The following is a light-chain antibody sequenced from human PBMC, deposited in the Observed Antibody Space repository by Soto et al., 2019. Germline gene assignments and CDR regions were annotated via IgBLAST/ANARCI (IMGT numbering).Light chain of an antibody. Sequence: QSALTQPASVSGSPRQAIALSCTGTSSDVGAYDYVSWYQQHPDRAPRLVIYEVSNRPSGVSNRFSGSKSVNTATLTISGLQAEDEADYYCASHTSTNTRVFGTGTKVTVL. CDR2: EVS. V-gene: IGLV2-14*03. J-gene: IGLJ1*01. CDR3: ASHTSTNTRV. CDR1: SSDVGAYDY.